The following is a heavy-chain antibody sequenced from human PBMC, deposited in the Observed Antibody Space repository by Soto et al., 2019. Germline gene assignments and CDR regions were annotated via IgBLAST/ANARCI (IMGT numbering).Heavy chain of an antibody. Sequence: EVQLLESGGGLVQPGGSLRLSCAASGFTFSNYAINWVRQAPGKGLEWVSSISGGGSSTYYADSVKGRFTISRDNSTNTLYLQMNSLRAEDTAGYFCVKQAPFRGIAYWGQGTLVTVSS. CDR1: GFTFSNYA. J-gene: IGHJ4*02. CDR2: ISGGGSST. CDR3: VKQAPFRGIAY. D-gene: IGHD3-10*01. V-gene: IGHV3-23*01.